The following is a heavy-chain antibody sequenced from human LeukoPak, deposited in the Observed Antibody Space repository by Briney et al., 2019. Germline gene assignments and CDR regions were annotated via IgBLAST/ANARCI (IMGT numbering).Heavy chain of an antibody. Sequence: ASLKVSCKASGGTFSSYAITWVRQSPGQGLEEMGRIIPILAIANYAQKFKGRVKITADKSTSTAYMQLSSLRSEDTAVYYCARVGRDLNGGDNGMDVWGQGTTVIVSS. CDR2: IIPILAIA. CDR3: ARVGRDLNGGDNGMDV. V-gene: IGHV1-69*04. J-gene: IGHJ6*01. CDR1: GGTFSSYA. D-gene: IGHD2-21*01.